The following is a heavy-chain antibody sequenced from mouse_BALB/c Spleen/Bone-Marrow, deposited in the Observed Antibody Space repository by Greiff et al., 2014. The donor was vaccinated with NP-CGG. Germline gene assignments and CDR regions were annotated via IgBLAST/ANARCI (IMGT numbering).Heavy chain of an antibody. V-gene: IGHV5-9-3*01. CDR3: ARQDYYGSSPHWYFDV. J-gene: IGHJ1*01. Sequence: EVNLVESGGGLVKPGGSLKLSCAASGLTFSSYAMSWVRQTPEKRLEWVATISSGGSYTYYADSVKGRFTISRDTAKNTLYLQMSSLRSEDTAIYYCARQDYYGSSPHWYFDVWGAGTTVTVSS. D-gene: IGHD1-1*01. CDR1: GLTFSSYA. CDR2: ISSGGSYT.